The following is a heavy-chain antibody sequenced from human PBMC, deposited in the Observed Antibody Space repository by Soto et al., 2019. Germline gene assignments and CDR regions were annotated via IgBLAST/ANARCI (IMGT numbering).Heavy chain of an antibody. D-gene: IGHD3-22*01. V-gene: IGHV3-23*01. Sequence: EVHLLQSGGGLLQPGASLRVSCSASGFIFSRYAMTWVRQAPGKGLEWVSVIGPSGSSSFYADAVRGRFTISRDNSKNTVYLQMNNLRGEDTAIYFCARRFYYDNSGYYRTFDYWGQGTLVTVSS. CDR3: ARRFYYDNSGYYRTFDY. CDR1: GFIFSRYA. CDR2: IGPSGSSS. J-gene: IGHJ4*02.